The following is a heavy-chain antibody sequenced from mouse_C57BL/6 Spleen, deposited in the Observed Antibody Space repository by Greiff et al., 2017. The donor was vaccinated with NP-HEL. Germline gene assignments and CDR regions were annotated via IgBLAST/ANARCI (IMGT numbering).Heavy chain of an antibody. CDR1: GYTFTDYN. CDR2: INPNNGGT. V-gene: IGHV1-18*01. Sequence: VQLQQSGPELVKPGASVKIPCKASGYTFTDYNMDWVKQSHGKSLEWIGDINPNNGGTIYNQKFKGKATLTVDKSSSTAYMELRSLTSEDTAVYYCARVRYDGYYAMDYWGQGTSVTVSS. D-gene: IGHD2-3*01. J-gene: IGHJ4*01. CDR3: ARVRYDGYYAMDY.